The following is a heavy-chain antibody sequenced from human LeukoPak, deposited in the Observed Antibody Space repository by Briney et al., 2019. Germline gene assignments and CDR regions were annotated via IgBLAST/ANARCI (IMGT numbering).Heavy chain of an antibody. CDR3: AKGGRYVREFIDY. J-gene: IGHJ4*02. CDR1: GFTFDDYA. Sequence: PGGSLRLSCAASGFTFDDYAMHWVRQAPGKGLEWVSGISWNSGSIGYADSVKGRFTISRDNAKKSLYLQMHSPRAEDTALYYCAKGGRYVREFIDYWGQGTLVTVSS. CDR2: ISWNSGSI. D-gene: IGHD3-16*01. V-gene: IGHV3-9*01.